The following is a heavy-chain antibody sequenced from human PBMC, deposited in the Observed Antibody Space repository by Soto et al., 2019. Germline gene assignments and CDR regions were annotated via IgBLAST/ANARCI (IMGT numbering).Heavy chain of an antibody. J-gene: IGHJ6*03. CDR3: ARAVGGLEIYYYCYYMDV. D-gene: IGHD1-26*01. CDR2: IYYSGST. V-gene: IGHV4-61*08. Sequence: SETLSLTCTVSGGSISSGGYYWSWIRQHPGKGLEWIGYIYYSGSTYYNPSLKSRVTISVDTSKNQFSLKLSSVTAADTAVYYCARAVGGLEIYYYCYYMDVWGKGTTVTVSS. CDR1: GGSISSGGYY.